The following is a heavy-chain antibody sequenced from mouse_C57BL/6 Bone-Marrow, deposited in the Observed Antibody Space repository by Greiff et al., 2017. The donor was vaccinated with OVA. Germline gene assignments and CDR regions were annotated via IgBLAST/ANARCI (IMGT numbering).Heavy chain of an antibody. Sequence: EVKLQESGGDLVKPGGSLKLSCAASGFTFSSYGMSWVRQTPDKRLEWVATISSGGSYTYYPDSVKGRFTISRDNAKNTLYLQMSSLKSEDTAMYYCARASGTSGFAYWGQGTLVTVSA. J-gene: IGHJ3*01. D-gene: IGHD4-1*01. CDR1: GFTFSSYG. CDR3: ARASGTSGFAY. V-gene: IGHV5-6*01. CDR2: ISSGGSYT.